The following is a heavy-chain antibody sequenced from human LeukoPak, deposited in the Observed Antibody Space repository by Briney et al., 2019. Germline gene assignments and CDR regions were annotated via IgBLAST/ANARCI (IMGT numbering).Heavy chain of an antibody. V-gene: IGHV3-7*01. D-gene: IGHD1-26*01. CDR1: GFTVSGNY. CDR3: ARTPHRSPWEVDY. CDR2: IRQDGSEK. Sequence: GGSLRLSCAASGFTVSGNYMSWVRQAPGKGLEWVANIRQDGSEKHCVDSVKGRFIISRDNAKNSLYLQMNSLRAEDTGVYFCARTPHRSPWEVDYWGQGNLVTVSS. J-gene: IGHJ4*02.